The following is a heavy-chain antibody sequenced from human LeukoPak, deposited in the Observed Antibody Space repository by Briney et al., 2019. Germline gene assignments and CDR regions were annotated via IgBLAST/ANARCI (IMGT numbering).Heavy chain of an antibody. J-gene: IGHJ3*02. CDR2: IRPERDK. Sequence: PGGSLRLSCTASGFTLGCACIHWVRQAPGQGLEWVARIRPERDKSYVNSMKGRFTVSRDIGANTVFLDMKSSRVEATSMYYCVRVLKVMGSGWYGHAFDMWGQGTMVTVSA. D-gene: IGHD6-13*01. CDR3: VRVLKVMGSGWYGHAFDM. V-gene: IGHV3-7*03. CDR1: GFTLGCAC.